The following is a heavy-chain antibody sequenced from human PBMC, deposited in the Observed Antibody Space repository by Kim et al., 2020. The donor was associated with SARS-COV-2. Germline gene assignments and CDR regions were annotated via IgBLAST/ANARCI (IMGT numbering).Heavy chain of an antibody. V-gene: IGHV4-39*01. Sequence: YYNTSLKSRVTISVDTSKNQFSLKLSSVTAADTAFYYCARHSGVATGFTYWGQGTLVTVSS. CDR3: ARHSGVATGFTY. J-gene: IGHJ4*02. D-gene: IGHD5-12*01.